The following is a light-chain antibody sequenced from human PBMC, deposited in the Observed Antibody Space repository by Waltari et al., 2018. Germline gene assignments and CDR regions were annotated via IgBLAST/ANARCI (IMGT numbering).Light chain of an antibody. Sequence: DIQLTQSPSFLSASVGDRVTITCLASQGISSYLAWYQQKPGKAPKLLIYAASTLQSGVPSRFSGSGSGTEFTLTISSLQPEDFATYYCQQLNSYPPFGPGTKVDIK. V-gene: IGKV1-9*01. CDR3: QQLNSYPP. J-gene: IGKJ3*01. CDR1: QGISSY. CDR2: AAS.